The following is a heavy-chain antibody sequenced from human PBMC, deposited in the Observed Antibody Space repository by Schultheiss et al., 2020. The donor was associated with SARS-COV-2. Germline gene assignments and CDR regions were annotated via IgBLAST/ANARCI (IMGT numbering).Heavy chain of an antibody. CDR1: GFTFSSHA. J-gene: IGHJ6*02. CDR2: TFSDGSNK. V-gene: IGHV3-30*01. D-gene: IGHD1-14*01. CDR3: ARVGADPRRTNRYYYYGMDV. Sequence: GGSLRLSCAASGFTFSSHAMHWVRQAPGQGLEWVASTFSDGSNKYYADSVKGRFTISRDNSKNTLYLQMNSLRAEDTAVYYCARVGADPRRTNRYYYYGMDVWGQGTTVTVSS.